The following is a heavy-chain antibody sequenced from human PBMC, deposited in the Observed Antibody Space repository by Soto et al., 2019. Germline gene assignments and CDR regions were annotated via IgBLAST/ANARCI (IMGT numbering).Heavy chain of an antibody. CDR1: GFTFSSYV. CDR3: AKDPIAEAGPAGRYGMDG. CDR2: ISGSGGST. J-gene: IGHJ6*02. D-gene: IGHD6-19*01. V-gene: IGHV3-23*01. Sequence: EVQLLESGGGLVQPGGSLRLSCAASGFTFSSYVMSWVRQAPGKGLEWVSGISGSGGSTYYADSVKGRFTISRDNSKNTLYLQMHSLRAEDTAVYYWAKDPIAEAGPAGRYGMDGWGQGTTVTVSS.